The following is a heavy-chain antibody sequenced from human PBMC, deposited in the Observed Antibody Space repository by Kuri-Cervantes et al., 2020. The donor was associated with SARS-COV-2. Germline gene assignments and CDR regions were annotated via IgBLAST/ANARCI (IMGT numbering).Heavy chain of an antibody. V-gene: IGHV3-30*18. CDR3: AKGPRWGMGDARFDF. J-gene: IGHJ4*02. CDR2: ISYDGNDK. CDR1: GFTFSSYG. Sequence: GGSLRLSCAASGFTFSSYGMHWVRQAPGKGLEWVAVISYDGNDKYYADSVKGRFTISRDNSKNTLYLQMNSLRAEDKAVYYCAKGPRWGMGDARFDFWGQGTLVTVSS. D-gene: IGHD3-16*01.